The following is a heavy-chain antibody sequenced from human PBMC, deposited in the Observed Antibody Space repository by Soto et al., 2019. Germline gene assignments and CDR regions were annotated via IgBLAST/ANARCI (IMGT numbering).Heavy chain of an antibody. CDR3: AKSGKIQLWSQDHPAYYYYYGMDV. Sequence: LRLSCAASGFTFSSYAMSWVRQAPGKGLEWVSAISGSGGSTSYADSVKGRFTISRDNSKNTLYLQMNSLRAEDTAVYYCAKSGKIQLWSQDHPAYYYYYGMDVWGQGTTVTVSS. J-gene: IGHJ6*02. D-gene: IGHD5-18*01. V-gene: IGHV3-23*01. CDR1: GFTFSSYA. CDR2: ISGSGGST.